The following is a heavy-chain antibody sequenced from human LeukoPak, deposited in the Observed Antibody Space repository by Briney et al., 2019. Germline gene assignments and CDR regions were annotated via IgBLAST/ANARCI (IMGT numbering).Heavy chain of an antibody. D-gene: IGHD3-10*01. V-gene: IGHV1-69*01. J-gene: IGHJ4*02. Sequence: SVKVSCKSSGGTFSSYAVSWVRHAPGQGLEWVGGVISPSGATNSAQKFHGRVTIIADESTGIAYMELRGLRSEDTAVYYCARPYYYGSGSFDYWGQGTLVTVSS. CDR2: VISPSGAT. CDR1: GGTFSSYA. CDR3: ARPYYYGSGSFDY.